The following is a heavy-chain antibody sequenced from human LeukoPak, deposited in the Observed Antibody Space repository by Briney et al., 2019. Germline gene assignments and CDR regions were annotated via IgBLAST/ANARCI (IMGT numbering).Heavy chain of an antibody. V-gene: IGHV4-30-4*01. CDR1: GGSISSGDYY. J-gene: IGHJ4*02. Sequence: PSETLSLTCTVSGGSISSGDYYWSWIRQPPGKGLEWIGYIYYRGSTYYNPSLKSRLTISVDTSKNRFSLRLSSVTAADTAVYYCARGSWSSSIDYWGQGTLVTVSS. CDR3: ARGSWSSSIDY. CDR2: IYYRGST. D-gene: IGHD6-6*01.